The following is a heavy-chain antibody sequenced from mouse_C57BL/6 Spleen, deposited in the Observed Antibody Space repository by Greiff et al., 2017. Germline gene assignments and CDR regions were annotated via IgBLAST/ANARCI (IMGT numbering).Heavy chain of an antibody. CDR1: GYTFTSYW. Sequence: QVQLQQPGAELVRPGSSVKLSCKASGYTFTSYWMHWVKQRPIQGLEWIGNIDPSDSETHYNQKFKDKATLTVDKSSSTAYMQLSSLTSEDSAVYYGARRGGYQEYYFDYGGQGTTLTVAS. CDR2: IDPSDSET. J-gene: IGHJ2*01. V-gene: IGHV1-52*01. CDR3: ARRGGYQEYYFDY. D-gene: IGHD2-2*01.